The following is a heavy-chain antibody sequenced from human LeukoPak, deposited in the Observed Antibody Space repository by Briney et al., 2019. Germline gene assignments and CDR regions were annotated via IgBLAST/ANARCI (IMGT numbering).Heavy chain of an antibody. D-gene: IGHD6-13*01. Sequence: PGGSLRLSCAASGFTFSTYWMSWVRQAPGKGLEWVANIKQDGSEKYYVDSVKGRFTISRDNAKNSLYLQMNSLRAEDTAVYYCAREKSVPKSVAVEDPSYSSSWYDYYYYGMDVWGQGTTVTVSS. CDR2: IKQDGSEK. V-gene: IGHV3-7*01. CDR1: GFTFSTYW. J-gene: IGHJ6*02. CDR3: AREKSVPKSVAVEDPSYSSSWYDYYYYGMDV.